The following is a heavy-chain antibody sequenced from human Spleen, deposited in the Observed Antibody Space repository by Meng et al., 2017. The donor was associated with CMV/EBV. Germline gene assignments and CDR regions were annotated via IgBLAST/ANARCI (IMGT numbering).Heavy chain of an antibody. CDR3: ARGLDAGADY. V-gene: IGHV4-38-2*02. Sequence: SETLSLTCTVSGYSISSGYYWSWIRQPPGKGLEWIGYIYYSGSTYYNPSLKSRVTISVDTSKNQFSLKLNSVTAADTAVYYCARGLDAGADYWGQGTLVTVSS. J-gene: IGHJ4*02. CDR2: IYYSGST. CDR1: GYSISSGYY. D-gene: IGHD2-8*02.